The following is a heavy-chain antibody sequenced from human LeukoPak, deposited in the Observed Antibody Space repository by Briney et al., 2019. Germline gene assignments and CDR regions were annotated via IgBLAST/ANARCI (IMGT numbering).Heavy chain of an antibody. J-gene: IGHJ4*02. CDR2: ISSSGSTI. D-gene: IGHD3-3*01. Sequence: KPGGSLRLSCAASGFTFSDYYMSLIRQAPGKGLEWVSYISSSGSTIYYADSVKGRFTISRDNAKNSLYLQMNSLRAEDTAVYYCARGSELRFLEWLLSPTTIDYWGQGTLVTVSS. CDR1: GFTFSDYY. CDR3: ARGSELRFLEWLLSPTTIDY. V-gene: IGHV3-11*04.